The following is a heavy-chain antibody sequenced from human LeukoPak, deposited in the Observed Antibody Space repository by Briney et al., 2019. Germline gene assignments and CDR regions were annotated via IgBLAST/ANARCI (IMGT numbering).Heavy chain of an antibody. D-gene: IGHD6-19*01. CDR1: GGSFSGYY. Sequence: SETLSLTCAVYGGSFSGYYWSWIRQPPGKGLEWIGEINHSGSTDYNPSLKSRVTISVDTSKNQFSLKLSSVTAADTAVYYCARLTRQWLVRRSGYYYYIDGWGKGTTVTISS. J-gene: IGHJ6*03. CDR2: INHSGST. CDR3: ARLTRQWLVRRSGYYYYIDG. V-gene: IGHV4-34*01.